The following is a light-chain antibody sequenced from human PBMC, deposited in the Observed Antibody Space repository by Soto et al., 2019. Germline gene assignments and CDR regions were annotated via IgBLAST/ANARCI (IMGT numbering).Light chain of an antibody. CDR3: AAWDDSLNGPV. CDR1: SSNIGTNT. Sequence: QSVLTQPPSASGTPGQRVTISCSGSSSNIGTNTVNWYQQLPGTAPKLLIYANNHRPSGVPDRFSDSKSGTSASLAISGLQSEDEADYYCAAWDDSLNGPVFGGGTKVTVL. V-gene: IGLV1-44*01. CDR2: ANN. J-gene: IGLJ3*02.